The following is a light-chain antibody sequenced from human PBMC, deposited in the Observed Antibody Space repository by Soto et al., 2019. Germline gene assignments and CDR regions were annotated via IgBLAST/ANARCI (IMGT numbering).Light chain of an antibody. Sequence: QSVLTQPPSASGTPGQRVTISCSGSSSNIGSNAVNWYQQLPGTAPKLLIYRNNQRPSGVPDRFSGSKSGTSASLAISGLQSEDEGHYFCAALDDSLNGVIFGGGTKLTVL. CDR1: SSNIGSNA. CDR2: RNN. V-gene: IGLV1-44*01. CDR3: AALDDSLNGVI. J-gene: IGLJ2*01.